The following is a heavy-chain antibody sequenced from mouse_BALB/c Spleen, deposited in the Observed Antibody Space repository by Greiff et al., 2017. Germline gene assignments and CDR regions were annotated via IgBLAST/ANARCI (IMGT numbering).Heavy chain of an antibody. Sequence: EVQLQQSGAELVKPGASVKLSCTASGFNIKDTYMHWVKQRPEQGLEWIGRIDPANGNTKYDPKFQGKATITADTSSNTAYLQLSSLTSEDTAVYYCASDDYGAMDDWGQGTSVTVAS. CDR2: IDPANGNT. CDR3: ASDDYGAMDD. CDR1: GFNIKDTY. D-gene: IGHD2-4*01. J-gene: IGHJ4*01. V-gene: IGHV14-3*02.